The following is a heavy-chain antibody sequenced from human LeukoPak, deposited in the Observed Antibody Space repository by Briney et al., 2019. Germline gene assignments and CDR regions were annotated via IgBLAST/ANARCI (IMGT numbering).Heavy chain of an antibody. CDR2: VYYSGNT. CDR1: GASISTNY. D-gene: IGHD5-24*01. V-gene: IGHV4-59*12. CDR3: AREDQTELPRT. Sequence: SETLSLTCTVSGASISTNYWSWIRQPPEKGLEWIGYVYYSGNTNYNPSLKSRVTISVDTLKNQFSLKLSSVTAADTAVYYCAREDQTELPRTWGQGTLVTVSS. J-gene: IGHJ5*02.